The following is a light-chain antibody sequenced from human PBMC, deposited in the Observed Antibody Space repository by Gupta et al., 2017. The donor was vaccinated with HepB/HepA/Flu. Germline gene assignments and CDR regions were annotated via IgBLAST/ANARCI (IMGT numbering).Light chain of an antibody. CDR2: WAS. V-gene: IGKV4-1*01. Sequence: DSVMTPSPDSLTVSLGERANTNCKSSQNLLYSSNSKNYLSWYQQKAGQPPKLRIYWASTRESGVPDRFSGSGSGTDFTFTISSLQAEDVAVYYCQQSYSTPWTFGQGTKVEIK. CDR3: QQSYSTPWT. CDR1: QNLLYSSNSKNY. J-gene: IGKJ1*01.